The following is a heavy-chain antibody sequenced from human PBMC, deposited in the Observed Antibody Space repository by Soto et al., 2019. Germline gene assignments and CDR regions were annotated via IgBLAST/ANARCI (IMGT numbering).Heavy chain of an antibody. Sequence: TLSLICTVSGGSISRGWDYWSWIRQHPGKGLEWIGYIYYSGSTYYNPSLKSRVTISVDTSKNQFSLKLSSVTAADTAVYYCARDCTSTSCPDGPGMDVWAQGTTVTVS. CDR2: IYYSGST. V-gene: IGHV4-31*03. CDR3: ARDCTSTSCPDGPGMDV. D-gene: IGHD2-2*01. CDR1: GGSISRGWDY. J-gene: IGHJ6*02.